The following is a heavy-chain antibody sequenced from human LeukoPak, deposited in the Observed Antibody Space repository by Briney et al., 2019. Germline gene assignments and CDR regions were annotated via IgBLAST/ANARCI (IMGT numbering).Heavy chain of an antibody. CDR1: GGSISSYY. V-gene: IGHV4-59*08. J-gene: IGHJ4*02. CDR2: IYYSGST. D-gene: IGHD7-27*01. Sequence: SETLSLTCTVSGGSISSYYWSWIRQPPGKGLEWIGYIYYSGSTNYNPSLKSRVTISVDTSKNQFSLKLSSVTAADTAVYYCARLSANWEDYFDYWGQGTLVTVSS. CDR3: ARLSANWEDYFDY.